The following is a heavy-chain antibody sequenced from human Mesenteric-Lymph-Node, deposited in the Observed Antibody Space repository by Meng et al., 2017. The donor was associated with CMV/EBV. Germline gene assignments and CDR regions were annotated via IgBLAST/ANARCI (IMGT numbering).Heavy chain of an antibody. CDR2: IIPIFGTA. J-gene: IGHJ3*02. D-gene: IGHD4-11*01. V-gene: IGHV1-69*05. Sequence: KISCKASGGTFSSYAISWVRQAPGQGLEWMGGIIPIFGTANYAQKFQGRVTITTDESTSTAYMELSSLRSEDTAVYYCARAGLQYDAFDIWGQGTMVTVSS. CDR3: ARAGLQYDAFDI. CDR1: GGTFSSYA.